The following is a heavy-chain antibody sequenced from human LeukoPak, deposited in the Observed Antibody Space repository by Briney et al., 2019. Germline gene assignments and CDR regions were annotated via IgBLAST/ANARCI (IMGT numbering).Heavy chain of an antibody. CDR2: ISGSGGST. Sequence: QPGGTLRLSCAASGFTFSSYGMSWVRQAPGKGLEWVSAISGSGGSTYYADSVKGRFTISRDNSKNTLYLQMNSLRAEDTAVYYCAKDGAYDILTGYHLYYFDYWGQGTLVTVSS. D-gene: IGHD3-9*01. J-gene: IGHJ4*02. V-gene: IGHV3-23*01. CDR3: AKDGAYDILTGYHLYYFDY. CDR1: GFTFSSYG.